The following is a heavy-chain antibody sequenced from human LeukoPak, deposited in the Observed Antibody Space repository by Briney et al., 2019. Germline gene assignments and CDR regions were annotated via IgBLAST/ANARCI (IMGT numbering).Heavy chain of an antibody. CDR3: ASFRSTDFDY. D-gene: IGHD1-26*01. CDR1: GFTFDDYA. CDR2: ISWDSGSI. J-gene: IGHJ4*02. Sequence: GGSLRLSCAASGFTFDDYAMHWVRQAPGKGLEWVSGISWDSGSIGYADSVKGRFTISRDNAKNSLYLQMNSLRAEDTAVYYCASFRSTDFDYWGQGTLVTVSS. V-gene: IGHV3-9*01.